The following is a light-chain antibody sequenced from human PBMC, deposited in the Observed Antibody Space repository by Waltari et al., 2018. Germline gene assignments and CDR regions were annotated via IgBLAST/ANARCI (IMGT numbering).Light chain of an antibody. CDR1: QSVGRS. V-gene: IGKV3-20*01. Sequence: EIVLTQSPDPLSLSPGERATISCRAGQSVGRSLGWLQQKPGQAPGLLIFGASNRATGIPDRFSGSGCGTDFSLTNSRLEPEDLAVYYCQHYVALPATFGQGTKVEIK. CDR3: QHYVALPAT. J-gene: IGKJ1*01. CDR2: GAS.